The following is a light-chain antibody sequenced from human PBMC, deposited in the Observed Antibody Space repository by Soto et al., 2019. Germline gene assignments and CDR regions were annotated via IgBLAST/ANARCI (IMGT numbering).Light chain of an antibody. J-gene: IGLJ3*02. CDR3: CSYAGSYTLV. Sequence: SALTQPRSVSGSPGQSVTISCTGTSSDVGAYNYVSWYQQHPGKVPKLMIYDVSRRPSGVPDRFSGSKSGNTASLTISGLQADDEADYYCCSYAGSYTLVLGGGTKLTVL. CDR2: DVS. V-gene: IGLV2-11*01. CDR1: SSDVGAYNY.